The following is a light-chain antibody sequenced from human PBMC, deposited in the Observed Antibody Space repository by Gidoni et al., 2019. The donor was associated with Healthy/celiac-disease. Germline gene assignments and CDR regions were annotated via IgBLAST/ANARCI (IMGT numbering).Light chain of an antibody. CDR2: AAS. Sequence: AIRMTQSPSSFSASTGDRVTITCRASQGISSYLAWYQQKPGKAPKLLIYAASTLQSGVPSRFRGSGSGTDFTLPISCLQSEDFATYYCQPYYSYPYTFGQGTKLEIK. CDR3: QPYYSYPYT. J-gene: IGKJ2*01. CDR1: QGISSY. V-gene: IGKV1-8*01.